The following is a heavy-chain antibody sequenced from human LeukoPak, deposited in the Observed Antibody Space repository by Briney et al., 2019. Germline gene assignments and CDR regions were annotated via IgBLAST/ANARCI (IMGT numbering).Heavy chain of an antibody. J-gene: IGHJ5*02. V-gene: IGHV4-31*03. CDR3: ARGGPEEQWLAENWFDP. D-gene: IGHD6-19*01. CDR1: GGSISSGGYY. CDR2: IYYSGST. Sequence: SETLSLTCTVSGGSISSGGYYWSGIRQHPGKGLEWIGYIYYSGSTYYNPSLKSRVTISVDTSKNQFSLKLSSVTAADTAVYYCARGGPEEQWLAENWFDPWGQGTLVTVSS.